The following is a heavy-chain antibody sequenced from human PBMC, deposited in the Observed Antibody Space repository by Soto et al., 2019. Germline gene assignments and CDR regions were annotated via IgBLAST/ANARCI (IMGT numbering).Heavy chain of an antibody. CDR2: ISSSSNTI. Sequence: PGGSLRLSCAASGFTFSSYSMNWVRQAPGKGLEWLSYISSSSNTIFYADSVKGRFTISRDSANSSLYLQLNGLRDDDTAVYFCARGLGWRRGPFDFWGQGTPVTVSS. V-gene: IGHV3-48*02. J-gene: IGHJ4*02. D-gene: IGHD2-21*01. CDR1: GFTFSSYS. CDR3: ARGLGWRRGPFDF.